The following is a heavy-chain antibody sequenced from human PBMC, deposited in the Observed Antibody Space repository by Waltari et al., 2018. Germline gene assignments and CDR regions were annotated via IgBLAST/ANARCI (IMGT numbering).Heavy chain of an antibody. Sequence: QVQLQQWGAGLLKPSETLSLTCVVYGGSFSGYYWSWVRQPPGKGLEWIGEINTSGSTNYKPALKSRITMSVETANQFSLKLSSVTAADTAVYYCARGPPGYSSGWYGLDVWGQGTTVTVSS. CDR3: ARGPPGYSSGWYGLDV. D-gene: IGHD6-19*01. CDR2: INTSGST. CDR1: GGSFSGYY. V-gene: IGHV4-34*01. J-gene: IGHJ6*02.